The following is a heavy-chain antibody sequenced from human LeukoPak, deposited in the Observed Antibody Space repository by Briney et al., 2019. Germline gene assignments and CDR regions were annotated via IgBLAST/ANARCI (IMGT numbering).Heavy chain of an antibody. CDR2: ILGSGDST. Sequence: PGGSLRLSCAASGFTFSGYAMSWVRQAPGKGLEWVSGILGSGDSTYYTDSVKGRFTISRDNSKNTLYLQMSSLRDEDTAVYYCAKDSQQLVVGALVYWGQGTLVTVSS. V-gene: IGHV3-23*01. J-gene: IGHJ4*02. D-gene: IGHD1-1*01. CDR1: GFTFSGYA. CDR3: AKDSQQLVVGALVY.